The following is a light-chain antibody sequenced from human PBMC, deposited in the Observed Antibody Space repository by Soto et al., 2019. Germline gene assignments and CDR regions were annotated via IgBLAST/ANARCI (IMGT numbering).Light chain of an antibody. Sequence: EIMMTQSPATVSVSPGARATLSCRASQSIRTNVAWYQQKPGQALRLLIYDASTRATGLSSRFSGSGSGTEFTLTISSLQAEDVAIYYCQQYNDWPPLTFGGGTRLEI. J-gene: IGKJ4*01. V-gene: IGKV3-15*01. CDR2: DAS. CDR3: QQYNDWPPLT. CDR1: QSIRTN.